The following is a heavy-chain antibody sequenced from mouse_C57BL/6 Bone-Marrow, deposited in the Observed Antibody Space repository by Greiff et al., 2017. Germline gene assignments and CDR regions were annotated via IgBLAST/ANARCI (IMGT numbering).Heavy chain of an antibody. V-gene: IGHV14-4*01. CDR2: IDPENGDT. J-gene: IGHJ2*01. CDR3: TTRAYYYCSSYVYFDY. CDR1: GFNIKDDY. Sequence: EVQLVESGAELLRPGASVKLSCTASGFNIKDDYMHWVKQRPEQGLEWIGWIDPENGDTENASKFQGKATITADTSSNTAYLQLSSLTSEDTAGYYCTTRAYYYCSSYVYFDYWGQGTTLTVSS. D-gene: IGHD1-1*01.